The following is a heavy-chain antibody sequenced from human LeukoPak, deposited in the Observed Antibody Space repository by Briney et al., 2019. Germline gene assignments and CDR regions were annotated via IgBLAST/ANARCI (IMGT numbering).Heavy chain of an antibody. CDR3: AREGGYSYGDAPLHFDY. Sequence: SETLSLTCTVSGGSISSGSYYWSWIRQPARKGLEWIGRMSTSGSTNYNPSLKSRVTISVDTSKNQFSLKLSSVTAADTAVYYCAREGGYSYGDAPLHFDYWGQGTLVTVSS. CDR2: MSTSGST. CDR1: GGSISSGSYY. V-gene: IGHV4-61*02. D-gene: IGHD5-18*01. J-gene: IGHJ4*02.